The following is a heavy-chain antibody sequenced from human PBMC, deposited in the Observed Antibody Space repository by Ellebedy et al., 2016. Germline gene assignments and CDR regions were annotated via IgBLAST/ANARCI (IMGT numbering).Heavy chain of an antibody. CDR1: GFTFSSYW. CDR2: IKQDGSEK. CDR3: ARGGSYHRH. D-gene: IGHD1-26*01. V-gene: IGHV3-7*04. Sequence: GESLKISCAASGFTFSSYWMTWVRQVPGKGLEWVANIKQDGSEKYYADSVKGRFTISRDNAKNSLYLQMNSLRVEDSALFYCARGGSYHRHWGQGTLVTVSS. J-gene: IGHJ4*02.